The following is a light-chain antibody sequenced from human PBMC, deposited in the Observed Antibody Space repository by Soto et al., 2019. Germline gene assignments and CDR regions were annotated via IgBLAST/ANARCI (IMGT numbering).Light chain of an antibody. CDR1: SSDVGGYNY. CDR2: DVT. V-gene: IGLV2-11*01. CDR3: SSYTSSSTPWV. J-gene: IGLJ3*02. Sequence: QSALTQPRSVSGSPGQSVTISCTGTSSDVGGYNYVSWYQQDPGKAPKLMIYDVTKRPSGVPDRFSGSKSGNTASLTISGLQADDEADYYCSSYTSSSTPWVFGGGTKLTVL.